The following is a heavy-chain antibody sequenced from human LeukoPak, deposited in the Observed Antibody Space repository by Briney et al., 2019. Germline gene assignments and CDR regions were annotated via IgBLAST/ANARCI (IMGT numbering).Heavy chain of an antibody. CDR2: ITAYNGNT. Sequence: ASVNVSCKASGYTFTSYPISWVRQAPGHRLESLGWITAYNGNTNYAQKLQGRVSMITDTSTRTDYMDLRGLRSDDTAVYSCARGYDYGDYVGDFDYWGQGTLVTVSS. CDR1: GYTFTSYP. D-gene: IGHD4-17*01. V-gene: IGHV1-18*01. CDR3: ARGYDYGDYVGDFDY. J-gene: IGHJ4*02.